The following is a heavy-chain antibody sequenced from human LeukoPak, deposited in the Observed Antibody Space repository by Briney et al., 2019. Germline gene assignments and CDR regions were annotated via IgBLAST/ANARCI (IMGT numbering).Heavy chain of an antibody. CDR1: GFTFSSYG. Sequence: GGSLRLSCAASGFTFSSYGMHWVRQAPGKGLEWVAVIWYDGSNKYYADSVKGRFTISRDNSKNTLYLQMNSLRAEDTAVYYCARAYYYDSSGYHYLDYWGQGTLATVSS. CDR2: IWYDGSNK. V-gene: IGHV3-33*01. J-gene: IGHJ4*02. D-gene: IGHD3-22*01. CDR3: ARAYYYDSSGYHYLDY.